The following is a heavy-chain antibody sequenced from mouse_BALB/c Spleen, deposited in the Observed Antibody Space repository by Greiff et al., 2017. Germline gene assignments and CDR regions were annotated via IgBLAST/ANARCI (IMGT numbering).Heavy chain of an antibody. D-gene: IGHD2-14*01. V-gene: IGHV1-15*01. CDR1: GYTFTDYE. Sequence: QVQLQQSGAELVRPGASVTLSCKASGYTFTDYEMHWVKQTPVHGLEWIGAIDPETGGTAYNQKFKGKATLTADKSSSTAYMELRSLTSEDSAVYYCAREVRRPYAMDYWGQGTSVTVSS. CDR3: AREVRRPYAMDY. CDR2: IDPETGGT. J-gene: IGHJ4*01.